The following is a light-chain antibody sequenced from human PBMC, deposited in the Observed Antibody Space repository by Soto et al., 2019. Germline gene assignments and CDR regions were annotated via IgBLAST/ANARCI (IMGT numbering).Light chain of an antibody. J-gene: IGLJ1*01. Sequence: QSVLTQPPSVSGAPGQRVTISCTGSSSNIGAGYDVHWYRQLPGTAPKHLIYGTSNRPSGVPDRFSGSNSGTSASLAITGLQAEYEADYYCQSYDSSLSGWVFGTGTKVTVL. V-gene: IGLV1-40*01. CDR3: QSYDSSLSGWV. CDR2: GTS. CDR1: SSNIGAGYD.